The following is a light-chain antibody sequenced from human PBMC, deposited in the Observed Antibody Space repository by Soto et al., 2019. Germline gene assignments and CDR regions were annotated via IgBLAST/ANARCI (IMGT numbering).Light chain of an antibody. J-gene: IGKJ3*01. V-gene: IGKV1-33*01. CDR1: QDINNY. CDR2: DAS. Sequence: DIQMTQSPSSLSASVGDRVTITCQASQDINNYLNWYQQKPGKAPKLLIYDASNLETGVPSRFSGSGSGTDFTFTISSLQPEDFATYYCQQYDNLPFTFGPGTKVDIK. CDR3: QQYDNLPFT.